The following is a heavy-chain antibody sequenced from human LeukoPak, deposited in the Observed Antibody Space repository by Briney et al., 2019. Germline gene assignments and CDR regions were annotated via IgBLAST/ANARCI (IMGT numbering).Heavy chain of an antibody. D-gene: IGHD1-26*01. CDR3: AKALGGSGSYRNWFDP. Sequence: GGSLRLSCAASRFTFSSYAMSWVRQAPGKGLEWVPSISGSGGTTYYAESVKGRITISRDNSKNTLYLQMNSLRAEDTAIYYCAKALGGSGSYRNWFDPWGQGTLVTVSS. CDR1: RFTFSSYA. CDR2: ISGSGGTT. V-gene: IGHV3-23*01. J-gene: IGHJ5*02.